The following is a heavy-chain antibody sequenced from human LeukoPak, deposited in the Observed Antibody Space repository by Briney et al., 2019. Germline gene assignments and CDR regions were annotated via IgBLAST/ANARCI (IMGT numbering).Heavy chain of an antibody. V-gene: IGHV1-18*01. CDR2: ISAYNGNT. CDR3: ARVVFWSGLDDRYYYYGMDV. D-gene: IGHD3-3*01. CDR1: GYTFTSYG. Sequence: RASVKVSCKASGYTFTSYGISWVRQAPGQGLEWMGWISAYNGNTNYAQKLQGRVTMTTDTSTSTAYMELRSLRSDDTAVYYCARVVFWSGLDDRYYYYGMDVWGQGTTVTVSS. J-gene: IGHJ6*02.